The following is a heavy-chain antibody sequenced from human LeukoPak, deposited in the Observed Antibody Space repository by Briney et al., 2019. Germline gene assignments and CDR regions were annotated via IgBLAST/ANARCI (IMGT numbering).Heavy chain of an antibody. J-gene: IGHJ4*02. D-gene: IGHD3-9*01. CDR2: IYSSGST. Sequence: SETLSLTCTVSGGSISSSSYYWGWIRQPPGKGLEWIGSIYSSGSTYYNPSLKSPFTISVDTSKNQFSLKLSSDTAADTAIYYCASHYDILTGLAYFDYWGQGTLVTVSS. V-gene: IGHV4-39*07. CDR3: ASHYDILTGLAYFDY. CDR1: GGSISSSSYY.